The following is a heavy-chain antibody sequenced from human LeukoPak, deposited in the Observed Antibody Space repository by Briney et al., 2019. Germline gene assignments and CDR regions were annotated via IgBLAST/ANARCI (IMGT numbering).Heavy chain of an antibody. CDR3: ARQHSSSWSDWFDP. D-gene: IGHD6-13*01. CDR2: IYYSGST. V-gene: IGHV4-39*01. Sequence: SETLSLTCTVSGGSTSSSSYYWGWIRQPPGKGLEWIGSIYYSGSTYYNPSLKSRVTISVDTSKNQFSLKLSSVPAADTAVYYCARQHSSSWSDWFDPWGQGTLVTVSS. J-gene: IGHJ5*02. CDR1: GGSTSSSSYY.